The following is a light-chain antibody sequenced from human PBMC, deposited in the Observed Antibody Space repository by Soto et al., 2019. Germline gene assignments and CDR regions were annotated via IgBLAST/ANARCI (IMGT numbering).Light chain of an antibody. CDR2: NTN. CDR1: SGSVSTNYY. CDR3: VLYMGLGISV. J-gene: IGLJ2*01. V-gene: IGLV8-61*01. Sequence: QTVVTQEPSFSVSPGGTVTFTCGLSSGSVSTNYYPSWYQQTPGHAPRTLIYNTNSRSSGVPDRFSGSILGNKAALTITGAQADDESDYYCVLYMGLGISVFGGGTKLTVL.